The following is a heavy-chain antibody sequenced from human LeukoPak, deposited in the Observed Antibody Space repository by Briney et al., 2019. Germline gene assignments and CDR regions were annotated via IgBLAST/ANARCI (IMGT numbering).Heavy chain of an antibody. V-gene: IGHV1-18*01. CDR3: AREYYSSGYDY. CDR2: ISGYNSDT. J-gene: IGHJ4*02. D-gene: IGHD6-25*01. Sequence: GASVKVSCKASGFTFTNYGFNWVRQAPGQGLEWIGWISGYNSDTKYAQKFQGRVTLTTDISTSTAYMELRSLRSDDTATYYCAREYYSSGYDYWGQGTLVTVSS. CDR1: GFTFTNYG.